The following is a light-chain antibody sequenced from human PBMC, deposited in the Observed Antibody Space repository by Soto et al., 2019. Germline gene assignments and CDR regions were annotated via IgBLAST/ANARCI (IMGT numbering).Light chain of an antibody. J-gene: IGLJ2*01. CDR3: CSYAGSSTVV. CDR2: EGS. Sequence: QSALTQPASVSGSPGQSITISVTGTSSDVGSYNLGSWYQQHPGKAPKLMIDEGSKRPSGVSNRFSGSKSGNTASLTISGIQAEDEADYYCCSYAGSSTVVFGGGTKLTVL. V-gene: IGLV2-23*01. CDR1: SSDVGSYNL.